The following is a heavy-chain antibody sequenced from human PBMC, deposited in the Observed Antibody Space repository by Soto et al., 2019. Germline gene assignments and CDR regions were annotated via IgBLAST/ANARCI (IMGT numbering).Heavy chain of an antibody. CDR3: ARRARPDFYYMDV. CDR2: ISTNGVGT. V-gene: IGHV3-64*01. Sequence: GGSLRLSCAASGFTLSGYAMDWVRQAPGKGLEYVSGISTNGVGTYYANSVQGRFTISRDNSKNTVYLQMGSLRPEGMAVYYCARRARPDFYYMDVWGKGTTVTVSS. J-gene: IGHJ6*03. D-gene: IGHD6-6*01. CDR1: GFTLSGYA.